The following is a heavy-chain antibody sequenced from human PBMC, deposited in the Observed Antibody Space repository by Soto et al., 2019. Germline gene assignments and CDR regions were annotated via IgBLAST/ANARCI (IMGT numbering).Heavy chain of an antibody. V-gene: IGHV4-61*01. CDR3: ARETTEPEYYYGLDV. CDR2: IYYSGRS. Sequence: QVQLQESGPGLVRPSETLSLTCTVSGDSISDPTYYWTWIRQSPGKGLEWIAHIYYSGRSIYNPSFKSRAAISVDTSNNQSTLSLTSLTPADTAVDFCARETTEPEYYYGLDVWGQGTTVTVSS. CDR1: GDSISDPTYY. J-gene: IGHJ6*02. D-gene: IGHD4-17*01.